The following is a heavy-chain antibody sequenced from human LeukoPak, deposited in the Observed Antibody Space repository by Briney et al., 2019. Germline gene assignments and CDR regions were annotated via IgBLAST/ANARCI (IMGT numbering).Heavy chain of an antibody. V-gene: IGHV4-4*01. D-gene: IGHD2-2*01. CDR3: ARSARYCSSTSYYWQNDP. CDR2: IYHSGST. J-gene: IGHJ5*02. Sequence: SGTLSLTCAVSGGSISSSNWWSWVRQPPGKGLEWIGEIYHSGSTNYNPSLKSRVTISVDKPKNQFSLKLSSVTAADTAVYCCARSARYCSSTSYYWQNDPWGQGTLVTVSS. CDR1: GGSISSSNW.